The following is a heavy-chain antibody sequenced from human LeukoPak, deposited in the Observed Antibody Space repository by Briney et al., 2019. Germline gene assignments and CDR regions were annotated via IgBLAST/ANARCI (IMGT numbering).Heavy chain of an antibody. V-gene: IGHV1-8*03. J-gene: IGHJ4*02. CDR2: MNPNSGNT. D-gene: IGHD1-26*01. CDR1: GYTFTSYG. Sequence: ASVKVSCKASGYTFTSYGINWVRQATGQGLEWMGWMNPNSGNTGYAQKFQGRVTITRNTSISTAYMELSSLRSEDTAVYYCARGAGGSSHFDYWGQGTLVTVSS. CDR3: ARGAGGSSHFDY.